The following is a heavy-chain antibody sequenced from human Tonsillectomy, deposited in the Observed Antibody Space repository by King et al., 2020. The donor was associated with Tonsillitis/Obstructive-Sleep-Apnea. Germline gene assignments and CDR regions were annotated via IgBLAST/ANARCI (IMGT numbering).Heavy chain of an antibody. CDR2: IYPADSDT. J-gene: IGHJ3*02. CDR1: GYTFTNFW. Sequence: QLVQSGAEVKKPGASLKISCTGSGYTFTNFWIGWVRQMPGKGLEWMGIIYPADSDTRYNPSFQGQVTISADRSINTAYLQWSSLKASDTAMYFCARHSSIQSCGAFDIWGHGTMVTVSS. CDR3: ARHSSIQSCGAFDI. V-gene: IGHV5-51*01. D-gene: IGHD4-11*01.